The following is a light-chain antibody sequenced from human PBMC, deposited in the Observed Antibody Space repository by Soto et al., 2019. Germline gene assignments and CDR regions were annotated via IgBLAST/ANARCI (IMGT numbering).Light chain of an antibody. J-gene: IGKJ4*01. CDR1: QSVSAY. V-gene: IGKV3-11*01. CDR2: DVS. Sequence: EVVLTHSPASLSLSPGERATLSCRASQSVSAYLAWHQQKAGQAPRLLIYDVSNRAPGIPARFTGSGSGTELTLTISSLEPEDSAVYSCQQRVHWLTLGVGPKVDIK. CDR3: QQRVHWLT.